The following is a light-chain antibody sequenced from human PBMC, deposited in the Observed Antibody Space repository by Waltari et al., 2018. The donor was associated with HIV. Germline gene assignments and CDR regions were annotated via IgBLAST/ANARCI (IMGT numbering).Light chain of an antibody. Sequence: EIVLTQSPATLSLSPGGRASLSCRASQSVNNGYLAWYQWKPGPAPRLVIYGPSRRATGVPDRFTGSGSGTDFTLTISRLQPEDFAVYYCLQHATLPYTFGQGTKLEI. J-gene: IGKJ2*01. CDR1: QSVNNGY. CDR2: GPS. V-gene: IGKV3-20*01. CDR3: LQHATLPYT.